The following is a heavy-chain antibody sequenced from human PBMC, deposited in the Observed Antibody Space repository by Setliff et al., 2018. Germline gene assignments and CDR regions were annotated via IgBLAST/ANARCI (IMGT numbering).Heavy chain of an antibody. V-gene: IGHV3-23*03. J-gene: IGHJ4*02. Sequence: GGSLRLSCAASGFTFSTYGMTWVRQAPGKGLEWVSVISFSGNTAYYADSVKGRFTISRDNSKSTLYLEMNSLRAEDTAVYYCAKCSSWHGHYPHFNYWGQGALVTVSS. D-gene: IGHD6-13*01. CDR2: ISFSGNTA. CDR3: AKCSSWHGHYPHFNY. CDR1: GFTFSTYG.